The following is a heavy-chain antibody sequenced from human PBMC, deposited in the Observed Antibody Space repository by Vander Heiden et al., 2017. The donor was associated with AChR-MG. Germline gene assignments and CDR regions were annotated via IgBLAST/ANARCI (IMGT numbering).Heavy chain of an antibody. CDR1: GFTSGDYA. CDR2: IRSKAYGGTT. J-gene: IGHJ5*02. D-gene: IGHD3-3*01. CDR3: TVYYDFWSGFQMYNWFDP. V-gene: IGHV3-49*05. Sequence: EVQLLESGGGLVKPGWSLRLPCTASGFTSGDYATSGFRQAPGKGLEWVGFIRSKAYGGTTEYAASVKGRFTISRDDSKSIAYLQMNSLKTEDTAVYYCTVYYDFWSGFQMYNWFDPWGQGTLVTVSS.